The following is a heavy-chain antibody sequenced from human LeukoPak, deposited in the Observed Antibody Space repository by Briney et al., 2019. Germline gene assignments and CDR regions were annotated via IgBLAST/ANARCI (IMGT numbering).Heavy chain of an antibody. Sequence: GGSLRLSCAASGFTFSSYAMSWVRQAPGKGLEWVSAISGSGGSTYYADSVKGRFTISRDNSKNTLYLQMNSLRAEDTAVYYCAKASDTVAGHYNWFDPWGQGTLVTVSS. J-gene: IGHJ5*02. CDR1: GFTFSSYA. CDR3: AKASDTVAGHYNWFDP. V-gene: IGHV3-23*01. CDR2: ISGSGGST. D-gene: IGHD6-19*01.